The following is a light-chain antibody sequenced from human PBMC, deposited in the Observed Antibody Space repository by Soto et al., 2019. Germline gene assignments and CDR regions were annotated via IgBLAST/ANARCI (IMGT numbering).Light chain of an antibody. J-gene: IGKJ1*01. Sequence: DIVMTQSPLSLPVTPGEPASISCRSSQSLLHSNGYNYLDWYLQKPGQSPQLLIYLGSNRASGVPDRFSGSGSGTDFTLKISRVEAEDVGVYYCMQHLQPWTFGQGTKVDIX. CDR3: MQHLQPWT. V-gene: IGKV2-28*01. CDR2: LGS. CDR1: QSLLHSNGYNY.